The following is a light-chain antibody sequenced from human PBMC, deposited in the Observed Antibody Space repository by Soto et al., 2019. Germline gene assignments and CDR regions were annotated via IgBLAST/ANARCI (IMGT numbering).Light chain of an antibody. CDR3: HSYDKWPPGT. CDR2: DAS. CDR1: QSVSTN. J-gene: IGKJ1*01. V-gene: IGKV3D-15*01. Sequence: EIVMTTFPATLSESPGERVTLSCRASQSVSTNVAWYQQKPGEAPRLLIFDASARAVDIPGRFSGSVSGTEFTLTISSLQPEDFAVYFCHSYDKWPPGTFGQGTMVDVK.